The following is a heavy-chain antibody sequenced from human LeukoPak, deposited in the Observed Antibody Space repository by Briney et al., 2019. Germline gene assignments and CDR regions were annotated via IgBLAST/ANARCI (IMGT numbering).Heavy chain of an antibody. Sequence: GGSLRLSCAASGFTFSSYGMHWVRQAPGKGLEWVAVIWYDESNKFYADSVKGRFTISRDNSKNTLYLQMNSLRAEDTAVYYCARDRIIVVPDYYFDYWGQGTLVTVSS. CDR3: ARDRIIVVPDYYFDY. CDR2: IWYDESNK. V-gene: IGHV3-33*01. CDR1: GFTFSSYG. J-gene: IGHJ4*02. D-gene: IGHD3-22*01.